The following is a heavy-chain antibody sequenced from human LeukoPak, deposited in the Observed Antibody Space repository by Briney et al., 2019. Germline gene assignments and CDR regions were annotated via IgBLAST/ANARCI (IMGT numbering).Heavy chain of an antibody. J-gene: IGHJ4*02. CDR1: GYTFTSYY. CDR3: ARDLIRGVFGY. D-gene: IGHD3-10*01. CDR2: ISPYNGNT. V-gene: IGHV1-18*04. Sequence: ASVKVSCKASGYTFTSYYMHWVRQAPGQGLEWMGWISPYNGNTNYVQRLQDRVTLTTDTSTNTAYMELRSLRSDDTAVYYCARDLIRGVFGYWGQGTLVTVSS.